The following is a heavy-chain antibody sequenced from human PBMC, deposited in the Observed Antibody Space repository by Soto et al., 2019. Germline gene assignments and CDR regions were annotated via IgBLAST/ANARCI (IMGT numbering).Heavy chain of an antibody. D-gene: IGHD6-19*01. CDR3: ASAAVTGTAGLDF. J-gene: IGHJ4*02. CDR2: INPNSGGT. Sequence: ASVKVSCKASGYTFSGFYRHWVRPAPGQGLGWMGWINPNSGGTKSAEKFQGRVTMTRDTSISTAYMELSRLTSDDTAVYYCASAAVTGTAGLDFWGQGTQVTVSS. CDR1: GYTFSGFY. V-gene: IGHV1-2*02.